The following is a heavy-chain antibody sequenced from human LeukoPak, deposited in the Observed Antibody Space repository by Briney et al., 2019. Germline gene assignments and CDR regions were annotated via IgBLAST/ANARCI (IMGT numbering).Heavy chain of an antibody. V-gene: IGHV3-23*01. D-gene: IGHD6-13*01. J-gene: IGHJ4*02. CDR2: VSGGGGTT. Sequence: GGSLRLSCAASGFTFSTYAMTWVRQGPGKGLEWVSTVSGGGGTTHYADSVKGRFTISRDNSKNTLYLQLSSLRAEDAAVYYCAKSGSTSWYLDYWGQGTLVTVSS. CDR1: GFTFSTYA. CDR3: AKSGSTSWYLDY.